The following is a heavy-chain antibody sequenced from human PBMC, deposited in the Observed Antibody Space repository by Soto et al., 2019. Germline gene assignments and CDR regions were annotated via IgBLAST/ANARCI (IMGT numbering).Heavy chain of an antibody. D-gene: IGHD3-22*01. Sequence: ASVKVSCKASGYTFTSYDINWVRQATGQGLEWMGWMNPNSGNTGYAQKFQGRATMTRNTSISTAYMELSSLRSEDTAVYYCARAGGTYYYDSSGPDAFDIWGQGTMVTVSS. CDR3: ARAGGTYYYDSSGPDAFDI. V-gene: IGHV1-8*01. CDR1: GYTFTSYD. J-gene: IGHJ3*02. CDR2: MNPNSGNT.